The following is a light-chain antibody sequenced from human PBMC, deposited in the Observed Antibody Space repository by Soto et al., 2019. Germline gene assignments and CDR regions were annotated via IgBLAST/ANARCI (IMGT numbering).Light chain of an antibody. CDR1: QTVRNNY. J-gene: IGKJ5*01. CDR2: DAS. CDR3: QQYGSSPIT. V-gene: IGKV3-20*01. Sequence: ELGLTQSPGTLSLSQVERATLSCRASQTVRNNYLAWYQQKPGQAPRLLIYDASSRATGIPDRFSGGGSGTDFTLTISRLEPEDFAVYYCQQYGSSPITFGQGTRLEIK.